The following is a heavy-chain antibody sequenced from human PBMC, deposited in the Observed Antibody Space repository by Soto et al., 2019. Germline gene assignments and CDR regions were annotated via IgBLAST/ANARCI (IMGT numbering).Heavy chain of an antibody. J-gene: IGHJ6*02. D-gene: IGHD2-2*01. CDR3: ARGWAVVVPAAPPYYYYGMDV. V-gene: IGHV4-34*01. Sequence: LSLTCAVYGGSFSGYYWSWIRQPPGKGLEWIGEINHSGSTNYNPSLKSRVTISVDTSKNQFSLKLSSVTAADTAVYYCARGWAVVVPAAPPYYYYGMDVWGQGTTVTVSS. CDR1: GGSFSGYY. CDR2: INHSGST.